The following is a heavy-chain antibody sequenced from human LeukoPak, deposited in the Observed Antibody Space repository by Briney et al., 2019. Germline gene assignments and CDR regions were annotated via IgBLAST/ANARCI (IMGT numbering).Heavy chain of an antibody. CDR3: AKGPYCSSTSCHSGVLDI. J-gene: IGHJ3*02. CDR2: ISYDGSNK. D-gene: IGHD2-2*01. CDR1: GFTSSAYG. Sequence: GGSLRLSCAASGFTSSAYGMHWVRQAPGKGLEWVAFISYDGSNKYFAASVKGRFTISRDNSKNTLYLQMNSLRAEDTAVYYCAKGPYCSSTSCHSGVLDIWGQGTMVTVSS. V-gene: IGHV3-30*18.